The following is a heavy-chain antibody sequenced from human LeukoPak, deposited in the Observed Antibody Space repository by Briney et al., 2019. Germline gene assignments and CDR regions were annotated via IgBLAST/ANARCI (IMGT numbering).Heavy chain of an antibody. V-gene: IGHV3-23*01. CDR3: AKGLEYFDY. J-gene: IGHJ4*02. CDR1: GFTFSSYA. Sequence: GGSLRLSCAASGFTFSSYAMSRVRQAPGKGLEWVSGISGSGGSTYYADSVKGRFTISRDNSKNTLYLRMNSLRAEDTAVYFCAKGLEYFDYWGQGTLVTVSS. CDR2: ISGSGGST. D-gene: IGHD5-24*01.